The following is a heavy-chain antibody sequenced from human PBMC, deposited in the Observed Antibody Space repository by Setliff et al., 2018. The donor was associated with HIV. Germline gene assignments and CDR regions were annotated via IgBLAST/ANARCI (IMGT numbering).Heavy chain of an antibody. CDR2: INPNNGDT. Sequence: ASVKVSCKASGYTFTNYYIHWVRQAPGQGLEWMGWINPNNGDTEYAQKFQGRVTMTRVTSITTVYMELTRLRSDDTAVYYCVRGKFKTTWSLFADQYFDFWGRGTRVTVSS. J-gene: IGHJ4*02. V-gene: IGHV1-2*02. CDR1: GYTFTNYY. D-gene: IGHD1-7*01. CDR3: VRGKFKTTWSLFADQYFDF.